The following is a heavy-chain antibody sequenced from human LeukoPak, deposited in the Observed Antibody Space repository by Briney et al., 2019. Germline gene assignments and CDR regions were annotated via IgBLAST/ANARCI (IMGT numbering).Heavy chain of an antibody. CDR3: AREDTTLTGYWRGGSDS. CDR2: IYSGGST. J-gene: IGHJ4*02. CDR1: GFSVSTNY. D-gene: IGHD3-9*01. Sequence: PGGSLRLSCAASGFSVSTNYMSWVRQAPGKGLEWVSVIYSGGSTYYADSVKGRFTISRDNSKNTLYLQMNSLRAEDTAVYYCAREDTTLTGYWRGGSDSWGQGTLVTVSS. V-gene: IGHV3-53*01.